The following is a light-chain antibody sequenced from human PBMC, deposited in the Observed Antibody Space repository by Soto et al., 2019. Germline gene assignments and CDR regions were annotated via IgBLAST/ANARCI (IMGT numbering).Light chain of an antibody. J-gene: IGKJ1*01. CDR1: QSVSNNY. V-gene: IGKV3-20*01. CDR3: QHYGSSDT. Sequence: EIVLTQSPGTLSLSPGERATLSCRASQSVSNNYFACYQQTPDQPPRLLIYGASNTATGLPDRFSGSGSGNDFPITISRLDHEYVALYYCQHYGSSDTFGQGTKVEIK. CDR2: GAS.